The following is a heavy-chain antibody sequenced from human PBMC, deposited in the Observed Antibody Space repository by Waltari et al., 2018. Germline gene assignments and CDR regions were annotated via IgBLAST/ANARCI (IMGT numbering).Heavy chain of an antibody. Sequence: EVQLVESGGGLVQPGGSLRLSCAASGFTFSSYWMSWVRQAPGTGLEWVANIKQDGSEKYYVDSVKGRFTISRDNAKNSLYLQMNSLRAEDTAVYYCARDVGGSSGWYIDAFDIWGQGTMVTVSS. D-gene: IGHD6-19*01. CDR1: GFTFSSYW. J-gene: IGHJ3*02. CDR3: ARDVGGSSGWYIDAFDI. CDR2: IKQDGSEK. V-gene: IGHV3-7*01.